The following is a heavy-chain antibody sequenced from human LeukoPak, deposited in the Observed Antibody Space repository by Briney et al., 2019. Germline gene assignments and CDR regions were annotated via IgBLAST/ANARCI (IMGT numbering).Heavy chain of an antibody. D-gene: IGHD3-10*01. Sequence: GESLKISCKGSGYSFTSYWIGWVRQMPGKGLEWMGIIYPGDSDTRYSPSFQGQVTISADKSISTAYLQWSSLKASDTAMYYCARQKRSVNRYYYGSGSYYNGGFDYWGQGTLVTVSS. CDR1: GYSFTSYW. V-gene: IGHV5-51*01. CDR3: ARQKRSVNRYYYGSGSYYNGGFDY. J-gene: IGHJ4*02. CDR2: IYPGDSDT.